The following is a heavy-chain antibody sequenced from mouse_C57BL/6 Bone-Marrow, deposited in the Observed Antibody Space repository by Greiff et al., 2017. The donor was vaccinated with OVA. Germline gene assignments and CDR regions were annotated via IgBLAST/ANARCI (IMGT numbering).Heavy chain of an antibody. CDR1: GFTFTDYY. CDR2: IRNKANGYTT. CDR3: ARYRGGAFYAMDY. J-gene: IGHJ4*01. D-gene: IGHD1-1*02. Sequence: DVHLVESGGGLVQPGGSLSLSCAASGFTFTDYYMSWVRQPPGKALEWLGFIRNKANGYTTEYSASVKGRFTISRDNSQSILYLQMNALRAEDSATYYCARYRGGAFYAMDYWGQGTSVTVSS. V-gene: IGHV7-3*01.